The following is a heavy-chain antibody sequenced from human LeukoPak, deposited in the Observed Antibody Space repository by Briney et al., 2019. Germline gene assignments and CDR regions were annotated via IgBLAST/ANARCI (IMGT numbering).Heavy chain of an antibody. CDR1: GFSFENYN. V-gene: IGHV3-21*01. J-gene: IGHJ4*02. CDR3: ARVDYGYFYDY. Sequence: GGSLTLSCAASGFSFENYNMNWVRQAPGKGLEWVAYINVITGYIYYADSLKGRFTISRDNAKNSLYLQMNSLRAEDTAVYYCARVDYGYFYDYWGQGTLVTVSS. D-gene: IGHD4/OR15-4a*01. CDR2: INVITGYI.